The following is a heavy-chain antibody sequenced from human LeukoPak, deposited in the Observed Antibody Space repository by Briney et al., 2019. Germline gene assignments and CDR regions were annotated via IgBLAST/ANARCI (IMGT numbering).Heavy chain of an antibody. CDR2: IHYTGST. CDR3: ARGRPDGSGSYYKFDP. CDR1: GGSISSYY. V-gene: IGHV4-59*08. J-gene: IGHJ5*02. Sequence: SETLSLTCTVSGGSISSYYWSWIRQPPGKGLELIGYIHYTGSTNYNPSLKSRVTISVDTSKNQFSLKVSSVTAADTAVYYCARGRPDGSGSYYKFDPWGQGTLVTVSS. D-gene: IGHD3-10*01.